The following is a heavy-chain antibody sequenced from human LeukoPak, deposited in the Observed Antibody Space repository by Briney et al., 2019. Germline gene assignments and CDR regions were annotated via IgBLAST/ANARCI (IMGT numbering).Heavy chain of an antibody. CDR3: ASVGDSSGYSLPEYFQH. J-gene: IGHJ1*01. Sequence: PGGSLRLSCAASGFTFSSYAMSWVRQAPGKGLEWVSAISGSGGSTYYADSVKGRFTISRDNSKNTLYLQMNSLRAEDTAVYYCASVGDSSGYSLPEYFQHWGQGTLVTVSS. V-gene: IGHV3-23*01. CDR2: ISGSGGST. CDR1: GFTFSSYA. D-gene: IGHD3-22*01.